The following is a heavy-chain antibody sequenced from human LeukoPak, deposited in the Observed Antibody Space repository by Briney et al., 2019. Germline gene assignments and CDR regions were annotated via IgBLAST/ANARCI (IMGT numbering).Heavy chain of an antibody. CDR1: GGSISSSSYY. V-gene: IGHV4-39*07. D-gene: IGHD3-3*01. CDR3: ASSTYYDFWSDDSSYWYFDL. J-gene: IGHJ2*01. CDR2: IYYSGST. Sequence: PSETLSLTCTVSGGSISSSSYYWGWIRQPPGKGLEWIGSIYYSGSTYYNPSLKTRVTISVDTSKNQFSLKLSSVTAAGTAVYYCASSTYYDFWSDDSSYWYFDLWSRGTLVTVSS.